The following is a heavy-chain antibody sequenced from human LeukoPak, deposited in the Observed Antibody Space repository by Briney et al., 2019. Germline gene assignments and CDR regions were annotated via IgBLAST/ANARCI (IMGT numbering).Heavy chain of an antibody. CDR1: GFSLSTSGMS. D-gene: IGHD3-3*02. Sequence: SGPTLVNPTQTLTLTCTLSGFSLSTSGMSVAWIRQPLGKALEWLAIIDWDDDKYYSTSLETRLTVSKDTSKNVVVLTTTNMGPADTGTYYCARKLDHFDYWGQGALVTVSS. CDR3: ARKLDHFDY. V-gene: IGHV2-70*01. CDR2: IDWDDDK. J-gene: IGHJ4*02.